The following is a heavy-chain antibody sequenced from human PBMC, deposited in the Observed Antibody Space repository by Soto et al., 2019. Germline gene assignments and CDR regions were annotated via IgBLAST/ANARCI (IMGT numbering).Heavy chain of an antibody. CDR2: IVVGSGNT. J-gene: IGHJ3*02. Sequence: SVKVSCKASGFTFTSSAVQWVRQARGQRLEWIGWIVVGSGNTNYAQKFQERVTITRDMSTSTAYMELSSLRSEDTAVYYCAAETHCGGNCLSAFDIWGQGTMVTVSS. V-gene: IGHV1-58*01. D-gene: IGHD2-21*02. CDR1: GFTFTSSA. CDR3: AAETHCGGNCLSAFDI.